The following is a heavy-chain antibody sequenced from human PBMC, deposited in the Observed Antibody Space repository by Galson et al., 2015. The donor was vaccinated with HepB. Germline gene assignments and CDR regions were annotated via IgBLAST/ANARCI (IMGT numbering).Heavy chain of an antibody. V-gene: IGHV2-5*02. D-gene: IGHD1-14*01. Sequence: PARVKPTQTLTLTYTFSGVSLSTSGVCVGWILQPPGKALEWLALIYWDDDKRYSPSLKCRLTITKYTSKNQVLLTMTNKDPVATASYYCSHTYNIPGPLCYWGQGTLVTVSS. CDR1: GVSLSTSGVC. CDR2: IYWDDDK. CDR3: SHTYNIPGPLCY. J-gene: IGHJ4*02.